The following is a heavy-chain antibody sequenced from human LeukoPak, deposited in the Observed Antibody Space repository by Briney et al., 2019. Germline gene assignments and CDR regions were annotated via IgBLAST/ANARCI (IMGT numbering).Heavy chain of an antibody. V-gene: IGHV1-8*01. D-gene: IGHD6-19*01. J-gene: IGHJ6*03. CDR1: GYTFTSYD. CDR3: ARVDSSGWYGYYYMDV. Sequence: ASVKVSCKASGYTFTSYDINWVRQATGQGLEWMGWMNPNSGNTGYAQKFQGRVTMTRNTSISTAYMELSSLRSDDTAVYYCARVDSSGWYGYYYMDVWGKGTTVTVSS. CDR2: MNPNSGNT.